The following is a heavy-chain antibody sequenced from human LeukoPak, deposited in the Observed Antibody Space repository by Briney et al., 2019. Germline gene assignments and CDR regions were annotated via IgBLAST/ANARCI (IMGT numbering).Heavy chain of an antibody. CDR3: AGGETGTTYDAFDI. Sequence: TLSPTCTVSGGSTSSGGYYWSWIRQHPGKGLEWIGYIYYSGSTNYNPSLKSRVTISVDKSKNQFSLKLSSVTAADTAVYYCAGGETGTTYDAFDIWGQGTMVTVSS. V-gene: IGHV4-31*03. CDR1: GGSTSSGGYY. CDR2: IYYSGST. D-gene: IGHD1-7*01. J-gene: IGHJ3*02.